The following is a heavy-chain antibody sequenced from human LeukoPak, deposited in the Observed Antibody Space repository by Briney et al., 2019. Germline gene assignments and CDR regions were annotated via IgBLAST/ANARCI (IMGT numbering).Heavy chain of an antibody. CDR2: IYYSGST. Sequence: SETLSLTCTVSGGSISSYYWSWIRQPPGKGLEWTGYIYYSGSTNYNPSLKSRVTISVDTSKNQFSLKLSSVTAADTAVYYCARDFYDYIWGSYRSGFDPWGQGTLVTVSS. CDR1: GGSISSYY. D-gene: IGHD3-16*02. J-gene: IGHJ5*02. CDR3: ARDFYDYIWGSYRSGFDP. V-gene: IGHV4-59*01.